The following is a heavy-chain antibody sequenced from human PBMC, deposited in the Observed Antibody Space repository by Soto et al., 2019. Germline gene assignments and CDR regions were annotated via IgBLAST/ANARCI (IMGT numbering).Heavy chain of an antibody. Sequence: SETLSLTCPVSGASPGRGVYYWSWLRQHPGKGLEWIGYIYYTGSTYYSPSLKSRASISVDTSKNQFSLKLDSVTAADTAVYYCARADYGDRGLAFDSWGQGTLVTVSS. CDR2: IYYTGST. V-gene: IGHV4-31*03. CDR1: GASPGRGVYY. J-gene: IGHJ4*02. CDR3: ARADYGDRGLAFDS. D-gene: IGHD4-17*01.